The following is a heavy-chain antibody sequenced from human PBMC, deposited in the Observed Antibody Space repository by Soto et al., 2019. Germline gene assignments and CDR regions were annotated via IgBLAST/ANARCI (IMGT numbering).Heavy chain of an antibody. CDR3: VRCDDYRSSAP. D-gene: IGHD5-12*01. Sequence: QEYLEESGGGVVQPGGSLRLSCVASGFTFRSHGMHWVRQAPGKGLEWVAVIWYDGSNKYYAESVKGRFTISRDNSKNILYLQMNSLRVEDTAIYYCVRCDDYRSSAPWGQGTPVTVSS. CDR1: GFTFRSHG. CDR2: IWYDGSNK. J-gene: IGHJ5*02. V-gene: IGHV3-33*03.